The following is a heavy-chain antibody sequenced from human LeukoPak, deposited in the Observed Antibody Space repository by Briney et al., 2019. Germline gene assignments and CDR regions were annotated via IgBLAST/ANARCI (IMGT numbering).Heavy chain of an antibody. Sequence: SETLSLTCTVSGGSISSYYWSWIRQLPGKGLEWIGYIYYSGSTNYNPSLKSRVTISVDTSKNQFSLKLSSVTAADTAVYYCAGKYPDYYYGMDVWGQGTTVTVSS. D-gene: IGHD2-2*01. CDR2: IYYSGST. CDR1: GGSISSYY. CDR3: AGKYPDYYYGMDV. J-gene: IGHJ6*02. V-gene: IGHV4-59*01.